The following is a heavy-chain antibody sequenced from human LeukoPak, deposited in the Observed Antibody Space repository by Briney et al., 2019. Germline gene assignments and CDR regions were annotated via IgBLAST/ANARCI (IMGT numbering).Heavy chain of an antibody. CDR3: ARDPLWAFDV. J-gene: IGHJ3*01. V-gene: IGHV4-34*01. CDR1: GGSFSGYY. CDR2: INHSGST. Sequence: PETLSLTCAVYGGSFSGYYWSWIRQPPGKGLEWIGEINHSGSTNYNPSLKSRVTISVDTSKNQFSLKLSSVTAADTAVYYCARDPLWAFDVWGQGTMVTVSS. D-gene: IGHD2/OR15-2a*01.